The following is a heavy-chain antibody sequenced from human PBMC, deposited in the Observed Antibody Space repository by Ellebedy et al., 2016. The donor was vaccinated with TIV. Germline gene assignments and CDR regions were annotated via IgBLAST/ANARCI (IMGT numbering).Heavy chain of an antibody. CDR2: IYSGGST. D-gene: IGHD3-22*01. Sequence: GESLKISCAASGFTVSSNYMSWVRQAPGKRLEWVSVIYSGGSTYYADSVKGRFTISRDNSKNTLYLQMNSLRAEDTAMYYCARGAFNYYDSSTYYFHFDYWGQGTLVTVSS. J-gene: IGHJ4*02. CDR1: GFTVSSNY. V-gene: IGHV3-66*01. CDR3: ARGAFNYYDSSTYYFHFDY.